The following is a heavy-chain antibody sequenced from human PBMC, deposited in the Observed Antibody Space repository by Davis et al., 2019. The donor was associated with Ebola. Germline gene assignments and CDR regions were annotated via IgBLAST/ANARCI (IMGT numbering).Heavy chain of an antibody. J-gene: IGHJ4*02. CDR1: GFTFYRYE. Sequence: GGSLRLSCAASGFTFYRYEMNWVRQAPGKGLEWVSAISGSGGSTYYADSVKGRFTISRDNSKNTLYLQMNSLRAEDTAVYYCAKGSGLYYYDSSGYSYYFDYWGQGTLVTVSS. CDR3: AKGSGLYYYDSSGYSYYFDY. V-gene: IGHV3-23*01. D-gene: IGHD3-22*01. CDR2: ISGSGGST.